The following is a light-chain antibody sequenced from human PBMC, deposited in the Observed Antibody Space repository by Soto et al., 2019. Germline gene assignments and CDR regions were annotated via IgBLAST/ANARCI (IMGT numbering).Light chain of an antibody. V-gene: IGLV2-14*01. J-gene: IGLJ2*01. Sequence: QSALTQPASVSGSPGQSITISCTGTSSDVGGYNYVSWYQQHPGEGPKLMIYDVSNRPSGVSNRFSGSKSGNTASLTISGLQAEDEADYYCSSFTTGSTWVFGGGTQLTVL. CDR3: SSFTTGSTWV. CDR2: DVS. CDR1: SSDVGGYNY.